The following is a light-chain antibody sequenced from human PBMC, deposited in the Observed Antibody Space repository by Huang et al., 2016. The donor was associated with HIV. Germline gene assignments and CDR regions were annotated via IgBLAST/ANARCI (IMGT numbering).Light chain of an antibody. CDR2: DAS. CDR1: QDISKY. CDR3: QQYNGVPPWT. V-gene: IGKV1-33*01. Sequence: DIQMTQSPSSLSASVGDRVTITCQASQDISKYLNWYQQKPGKAPKLLVYDASNFETGVPSRFSGSGSGTQFTFTINGLQPEDIATYFCQQYNGVPPWTFGQGTKVEI. J-gene: IGKJ1*01.